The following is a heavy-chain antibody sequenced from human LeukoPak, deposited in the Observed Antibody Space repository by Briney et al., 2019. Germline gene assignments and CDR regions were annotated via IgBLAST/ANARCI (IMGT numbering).Heavy chain of an antibody. V-gene: IGHV5-51*01. D-gene: IGHD4-17*01. Sequence: GESLKISCKGSGYTFTTYWIGWVRQMPGKGLEWMGIIYPGDSDTRYSPSFQGQVTISADKSISTAYLQWSSLKASDTAMYYCARSMDYGDYNDAFDTWGQGTMVTVSS. CDR3: ARSMDYGDYNDAFDT. CDR2: IYPGDSDT. CDR1: GYTFTTYW. J-gene: IGHJ3*02.